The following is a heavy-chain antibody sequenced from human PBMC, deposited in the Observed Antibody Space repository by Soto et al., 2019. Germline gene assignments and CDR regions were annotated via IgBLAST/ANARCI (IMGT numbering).Heavy chain of an antibody. Sequence: EVQLVESGGGLVQPGRSLRLSCAASGFTFDDYAMHWVRQAPGKGLGWVSGISWNSGSIGYADSVKGRFTISRDNAKNSLYLQMNSLRAEDTALYYCAKDIGGSSWYYYYYYYGMDVWGQGTTVTVSS. D-gene: IGHD6-13*01. CDR2: ISWNSGSI. CDR1: GFTFDDYA. CDR3: AKDIGGSSWYYYYYYYGMDV. J-gene: IGHJ6*02. V-gene: IGHV3-9*01.